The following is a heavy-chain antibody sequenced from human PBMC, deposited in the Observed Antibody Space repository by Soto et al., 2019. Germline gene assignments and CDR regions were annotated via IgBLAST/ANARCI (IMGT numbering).Heavy chain of an antibody. CDR3: ARGFYDFWSGYCLDY. J-gene: IGHJ4*02. CDR1: GGSFSGYY. V-gene: IGHV4-34*01. Sequence: SETLSLTCAAYGGSFSGYYWSWIRQPPEKGLEWIGEINHSGSTNYNPSLKSRVTISVDTSKDQFSLKLSSVTAADTAVYYCARGFYDFWSGYCLDYWGQGTLVTVSS. CDR2: INHSGST. D-gene: IGHD3-3*01.